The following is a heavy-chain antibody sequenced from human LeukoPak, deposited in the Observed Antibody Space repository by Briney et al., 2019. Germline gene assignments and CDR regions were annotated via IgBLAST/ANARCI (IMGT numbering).Heavy chain of an antibody. Sequence: HAGGSLRLSCSTSGFTFKNFALSWVRQAPGKGLEWLATIPYRAGKSYYADSVQGRFSISRDDSAKTVYLHLNSLRAGDTAIYYCAKVYCSSPRCFLPFDYWGQGTLVTVSS. J-gene: IGHJ4*02. D-gene: IGHD2-2*01. CDR1: GFTFKNFA. CDR2: IPYRAGKS. V-gene: IGHV3-23*01. CDR3: AKVYCSSPRCFLPFDY.